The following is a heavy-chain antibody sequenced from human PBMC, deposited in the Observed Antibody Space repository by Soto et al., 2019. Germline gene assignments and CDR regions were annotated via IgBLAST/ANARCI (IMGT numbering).Heavy chain of an antibody. CDR1: GGTFSSYA. D-gene: IGHD4-17*01. CDR2: ISPIFGTA. V-gene: IGHV1-69*13. CDR3: ARDMTTVTSDAFDI. Sequence: ASVKVSCKASGGTFSSYAISWVRQAPGQGLEWMGGISPIFGTANYAQKFQRRVTITADESTSTAYMELSSLRSEDTAVYYCARDMTTVTSDAFDIWGQGTMVTVSS. J-gene: IGHJ3*02.